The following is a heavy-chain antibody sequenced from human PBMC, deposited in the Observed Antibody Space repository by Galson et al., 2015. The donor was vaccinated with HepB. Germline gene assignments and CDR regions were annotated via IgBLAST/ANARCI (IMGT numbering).Heavy chain of an antibody. J-gene: IGHJ6*03. CDR3: ASPLVPAAMKGRGYYYMDV. Sequence: SVKVSCKASGYTFTSYDINWVRQATGDGLEWMGWMNPNSGNTGYAQKFQGRVTITRNTSISTAYLELSSLRSEDTAMYYCASPLVPAAMKGRGYYYMDVWGKGTTVTVSS. V-gene: IGHV1-8*01. CDR2: MNPNSGNT. D-gene: IGHD2-2*01. CDR1: GYTFTSYD.